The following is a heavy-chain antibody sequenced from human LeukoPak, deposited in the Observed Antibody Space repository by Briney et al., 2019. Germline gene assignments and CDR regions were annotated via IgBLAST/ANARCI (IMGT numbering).Heavy chain of an antibody. D-gene: IGHD3-10*01. CDR2: IYYSGST. V-gene: IGHV4-39*07. CDR3: AREITMVRGVITINWFDP. CDR1: GGSISSSSYY. Sequence: SETLSLTCTVSGGSISSSSYYWGWIRQPPGKGLEWIGSIYYSGSTNYNPSLKSRVTISVDTSKNQFSLKLSSVTAADTAVYYCAREITMVRGVITINWFDPWGQGTLVTVSS. J-gene: IGHJ5*02.